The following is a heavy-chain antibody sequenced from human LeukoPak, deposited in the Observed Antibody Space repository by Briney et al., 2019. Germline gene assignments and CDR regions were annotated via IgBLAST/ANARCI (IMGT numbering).Heavy chain of an antibody. CDR2: FSHTGSP. CDR1: GASFSGYS. Sequence: SETLSLTCAISGASFSGYSWTWIRQPPVKGLEWIGEFSHTGSPIYNPSLKSRVNISIDTSKNQFSLRLTSVTAADTAVYFCARPRLLFGSGPILVWGQGTLVTVSS. D-gene: IGHD3-10*01. V-gene: IGHV4-34*01. J-gene: IGHJ4*02. CDR3: ARPRLLFGSGPILV.